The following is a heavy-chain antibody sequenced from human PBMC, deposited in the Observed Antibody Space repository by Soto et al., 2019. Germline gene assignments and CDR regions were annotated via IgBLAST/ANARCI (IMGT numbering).Heavy chain of an antibody. Sequence: GXSVKVSFNPSGYTFTSYGISLVRQAPGQGLEWMGWISAYNGNTNYAQKLQGRVTMTTDTSTSTAYMDLRSLRSDDTAVYYCARGGYRSPLDYWGQGTLVTVSS. J-gene: IGHJ4*02. CDR2: ISAYNGNT. V-gene: IGHV1-18*01. CDR3: ARGGYRSPLDY. D-gene: IGHD6-13*01. CDR1: GYTFTSYG.